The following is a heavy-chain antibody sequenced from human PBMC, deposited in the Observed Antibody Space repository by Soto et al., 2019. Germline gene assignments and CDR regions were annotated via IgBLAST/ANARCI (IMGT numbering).Heavy chain of an antibody. CDR1: GGSISSGGYY. CDR2: IYYSGST. V-gene: IGHV4-31*03. CDR3: SRDSEAVAVSD. D-gene: IGHD6-19*01. J-gene: IGHJ4*02. Sequence: SETLSLTCTVSGGSISSGGYYWSWIRQHPGRGLEWIGYIYYSGSTYYNPSLKSRVTISVDTSKNQFSLKLSSVTAADTAVYYCSRDSEAVAVSDWGQGTLVTVSS.